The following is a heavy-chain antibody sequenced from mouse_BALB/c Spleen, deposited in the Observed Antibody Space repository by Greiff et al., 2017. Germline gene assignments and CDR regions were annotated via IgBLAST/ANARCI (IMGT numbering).Heavy chain of an antibody. V-gene: IGHV5-17*02. CDR2: ISSGSSTI. CDR1: GFTFSSFG. CDR3: ARSRHHERGYSLDY. J-gene: IGHJ4*01. Sequence: EVQRVESGGGLVQPGGSRKLSCAASGFTFSSFGMHWVRQAPEKGLEWVAYISSGSSTIYYADTVKGRFTISRDKPKNTLFLQMNSLRTEDTAIYYCARSRHHERGYSLDYWGQGTSVTVSS.